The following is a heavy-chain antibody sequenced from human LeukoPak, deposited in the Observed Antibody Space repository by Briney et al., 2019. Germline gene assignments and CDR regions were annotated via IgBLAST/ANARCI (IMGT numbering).Heavy chain of an antibody. V-gene: IGHV3-33*01. Sequence: GRSLRLSCTASGFTFSDYGMHWVRQAPGKGLEWVAIIWYDGYNKYYADSVRGRFTISRDNSKNTVYVQMNNLRAEDTAVYYCARVVLDDYDAFDIWGQGTMVTVSS. CDR1: GFTFSDYG. J-gene: IGHJ3*02. CDR3: ARVVLDDYDAFDI. D-gene: IGHD3-16*01. CDR2: IWYDGYNK.